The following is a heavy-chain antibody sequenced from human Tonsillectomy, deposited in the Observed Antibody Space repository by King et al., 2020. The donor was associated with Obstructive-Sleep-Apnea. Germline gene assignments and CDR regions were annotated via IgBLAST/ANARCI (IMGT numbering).Heavy chain of an antibody. J-gene: IGHJ4*02. V-gene: IGHV5-10-1*01. D-gene: IGHD3-22*01. Sequence: VQLVESGAEVKKPGESLTISCKGSGYRFTTYWISWVRQMPGKGLEWMGRIDPSDSYTNYSPSFQGHVTISADKSISTAYLQWSSLKASDTAMYYCARHHYDSGRYYVPFDHWGQGTLVTVSS. CDR2: IDPSDSYT. CDR1: GYRFTTYW. CDR3: ARHHYDSGRYYVPFDH.